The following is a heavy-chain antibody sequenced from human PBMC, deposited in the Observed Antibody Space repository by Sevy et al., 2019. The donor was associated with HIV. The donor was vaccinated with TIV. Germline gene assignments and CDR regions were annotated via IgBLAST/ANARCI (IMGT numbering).Heavy chain of an antibody. CDR2: INGRGGRT. Sequence: QLGGSLRLSCVVSGYSFSSYAISWVRQAPGKGLEWVSTINGRGGRTYYADSVTVRFTISRDNPKNTLFLQMINLRVDDTAIYYCARPSPRIAAAASAFYDNWGQGTLVTVSS. J-gene: IGHJ4*02. V-gene: IGHV3-23*01. CDR3: ARPSPRIAAAASAFYDN. CDR1: GYSFSSYA. D-gene: IGHD6-13*01.